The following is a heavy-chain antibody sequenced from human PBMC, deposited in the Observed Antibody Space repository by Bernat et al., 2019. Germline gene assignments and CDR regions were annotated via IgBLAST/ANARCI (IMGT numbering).Heavy chain of an antibody. D-gene: IGHD6-13*01. Sequence: EVQLVESGGGLVQPGRSLRLSCAASGFTFDDYAMHWVRQAPGKGLEWVSGISWNSGSIGCADSVNGRFTISRDNAKNSLYLQMNSLRAEDTALYYCAKEAAAGTDHYYYYGMDVWGQGTTVTVSS. CDR1: GFTFDDYA. CDR3: AKEAAAGTDHYYYYGMDV. CDR2: ISWNSGSI. V-gene: IGHV3-9*01. J-gene: IGHJ6*02.